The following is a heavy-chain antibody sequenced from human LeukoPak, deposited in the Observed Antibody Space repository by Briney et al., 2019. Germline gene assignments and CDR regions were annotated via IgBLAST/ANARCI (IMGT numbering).Heavy chain of an antibody. D-gene: IGHD3-10*01. V-gene: IGHV1-2*02. CDR2: INPNSGGT. J-gene: IGHJ4*02. Sequence: GASVKVSCKASGYTFTSYDINWVRQAPGQGLEWMGGINPNSGGTNYAQKFQDRVTIIRDTSMRTVYMELTRVRPDDTAVYYCARVFYYGSGSYFDYWGQGTLVTVSS. CDR3: ARVFYYGSGSYFDY. CDR1: GYTFTSYD.